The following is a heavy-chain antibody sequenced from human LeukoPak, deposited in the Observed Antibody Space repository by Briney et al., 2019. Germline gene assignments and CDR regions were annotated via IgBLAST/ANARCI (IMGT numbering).Heavy chain of an antibody. CDR2: ISWNSGSI. CDR1: GFTFDDYA. Sequence: GGSLRLSCAASGFTFDDYAMHWVRPAPGKGLEWVSGISWNSGSIGYADSVKGRFTISRDNAKNSLYLQMNSLRAEGTALYYCAKGRGLRLGELSLPFDYWGQGTLVTVSS. CDR3: AKGRGLRLGELSLPFDY. J-gene: IGHJ4*02. V-gene: IGHV3-9*01. D-gene: IGHD3-16*02.